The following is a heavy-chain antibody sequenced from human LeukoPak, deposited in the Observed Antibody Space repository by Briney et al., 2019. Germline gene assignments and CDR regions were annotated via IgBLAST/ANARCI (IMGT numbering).Heavy chain of an antibody. CDR1: GGSISSSSYY. CDR2: IYYSGST. CDR3: ARPKKTYYYGSGSYYY. D-gene: IGHD3-10*01. V-gene: IGHV4-39*01. J-gene: IGHJ4*02. Sequence: SETLSLTCTVSGGSISSSSYYWGWIRQPPGKGLEWIGSIYYSGSTYYNPSLKSRVTISVDTSKNQFSLKLSSVTAADTAVYYCARPKKTYYYGSGSYYYWGQGTLVTVSS.